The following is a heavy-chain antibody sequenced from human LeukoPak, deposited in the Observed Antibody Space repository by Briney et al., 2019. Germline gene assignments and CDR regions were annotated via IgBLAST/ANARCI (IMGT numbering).Heavy chain of an antibody. V-gene: IGHV3-23*01. CDR3: ARSGFGFGPDPFDY. Sequence: GGSLRLSCVVSGISLSNYAMTWVRQAPGKGLEWVSYISERGGSTTYADSVKGRFTISRDTSLNTLYLQMNSLRAEDTAVYYCARSGFGFGPDPFDYGGQGPLVTVP. CDR1: GISLSNYA. CDR2: ISERGGST. J-gene: IGHJ4*02. D-gene: IGHD3-10*01.